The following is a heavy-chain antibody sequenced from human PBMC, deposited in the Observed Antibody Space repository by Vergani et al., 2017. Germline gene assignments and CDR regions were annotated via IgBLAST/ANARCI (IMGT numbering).Heavy chain of an antibody. Sequence: EVQLVESGGGLVKPGGSLRLPCAASGFPFSNAWMSWVRQAPGKGLEWVGRIKSKTDGGATDYAAPVKGRFTISRDDSKNTLYLQVSSLKTEDTALYYCTTHYWNVRHRYFYYGMDVWGQGTTVTVSS. CDR3: TTHYWNVRHRYFYYGMDV. V-gene: IGHV3-15*05. J-gene: IGHJ6*02. D-gene: IGHD1-1*01. CDR2: IKSKTDGGAT. CDR1: GFPFSNAW.